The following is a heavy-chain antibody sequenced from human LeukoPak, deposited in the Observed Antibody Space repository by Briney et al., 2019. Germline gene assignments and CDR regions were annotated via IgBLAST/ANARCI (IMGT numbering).Heavy chain of an antibody. Sequence: ASVKVSCKASGYTFSNYGISWVRQAPGLGLEWMGWTSYNGNTNYAQKFQDRVTMTTDTSTTTAYMELRSLESDDTAVYYWARHSGSGWQALGYWGQGTLVTVSS. CDR2: TSYNGNT. CDR3: ARHSGSGWQALGY. V-gene: IGHV1-18*04. D-gene: IGHD6-19*01. CDR1: GYTFSNYG. J-gene: IGHJ4*02.